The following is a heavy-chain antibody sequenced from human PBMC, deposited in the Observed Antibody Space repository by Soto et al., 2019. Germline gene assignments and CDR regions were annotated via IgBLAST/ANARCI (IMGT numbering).Heavy chain of an antibody. CDR2: ISAYNGNT. D-gene: IGHD3-3*01. Sequence: ASVKVSCKASGYTFTSYGISWVRQAPGQGLEWMGWISAYNGNTNYAQKLQGRVTMTTDTSTSTAYMELRSLRSDDTAVYYCARDLGYYDFWSGYSNNWFDPWGQGILVTVS. V-gene: IGHV1-18*01. J-gene: IGHJ5*02. CDR3: ARDLGYYDFWSGYSNNWFDP. CDR1: GYTFTSYG.